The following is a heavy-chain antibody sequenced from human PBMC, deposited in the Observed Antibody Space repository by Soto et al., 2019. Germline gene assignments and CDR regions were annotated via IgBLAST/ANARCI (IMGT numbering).Heavy chain of an antibody. J-gene: IGHJ4*02. CDR1: GFTFNTYG. CDR2: ISYDGSEK. V-gene: IGHV3-30*18. D-gene: IGHD2-2*02. CDR3: AKSPNFYCSSPNCYKYYFDH. Sequence: LRLSCAASGFTFNTYGMHWVRQAPGKGLEWVAVISYDGSEKYYVDSVKGRFTISKDNSKNTLYLQMNSLRPEDTAVYYCAKSPNFYCSSPNCYKYYFDHWGQGTRVTVS.